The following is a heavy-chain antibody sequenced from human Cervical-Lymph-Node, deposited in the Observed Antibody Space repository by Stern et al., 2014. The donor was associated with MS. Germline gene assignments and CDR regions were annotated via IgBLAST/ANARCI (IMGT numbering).Heavy chain of an antibody. Sequence: VHLVESGAEVKKPGSSVKVSCKASGGTFSSYAISWVRQAPGQGLEWMGGMSPIFGTANYAQKFQGRGTITADESTSTAYMELSSLRSEDTAVYYCARARSYDSSGYHFDYWGQGTLVTVSS. V-gene: IGHV1-69*01. CDR1: GGTFSSYA. D-gene: IGHD3-22*01. CDR2: MSPIFGTA. J-gene: IGHJ4*02. CDR3: ARARSYDSSGYHFDY.